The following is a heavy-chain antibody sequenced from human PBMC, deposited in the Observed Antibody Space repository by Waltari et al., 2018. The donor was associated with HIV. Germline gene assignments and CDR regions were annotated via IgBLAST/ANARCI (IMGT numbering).Heavy chain of an antibody. CDR1: GFPFRSFT. Sequence: EVQLVESAGGLVQPGGSLSLPCAASGFPFRSFTLNLVPHAPGKGLEWVSYISSSSSTIYYADSVKGRFTISRDNAKNALYLQMNSLRAEDTAVYYCARLSDSSPSHWGKGTLVTVSS. D-gene: IGHD3-22*01. CDR3: ARLSDSSPSH. V-gene: IGHV3-48*04. J-gene: IGHJ4*02. CDR2: ISSSSSTI.